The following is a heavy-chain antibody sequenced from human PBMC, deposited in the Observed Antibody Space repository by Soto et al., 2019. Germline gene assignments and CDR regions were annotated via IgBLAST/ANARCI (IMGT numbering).Heavy chain of an antibody. CDR3: AKDGQLLNGPYYYYGMDV. V-gene: IGHV3-23*01. CDR1: GFTFSSYA. J-gene: IGHJ6*02. Sequence: GGSLRLSCAASGFTFSSYAMSWVRQAPGKGLEWVSAISGSGGSTYYADSVKGRFTIPRDNSKNTLYLQMNSLRAEDTAVYYCAKDGQLLNGPYYYYGMDVWGQGTTVTVS. D-gene: IGHD2-2*01. CDR2: ISGSGGST.